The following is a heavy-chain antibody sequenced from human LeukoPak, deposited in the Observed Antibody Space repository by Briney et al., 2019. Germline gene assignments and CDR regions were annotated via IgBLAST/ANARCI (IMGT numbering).Heavy chain of an antibody. J-gene: IGHJ6*02. CDR3: ARVGHYGMDV. CDR2: IKQDGSEK. CDR1: EFTFSYYW. Sequence: GGSLRLSCAGSEFTFSYYWMSWVRQAPGKGLEWVASIKQDGSEKYYVDSVKGRLTISRDNAKSSLFLQMSSLRAEDTAVYYCARVGHYGMDVWGQGTTVTVSS. D-gene: IGHD3-16*01. V-gene: IGHV3-7*01.